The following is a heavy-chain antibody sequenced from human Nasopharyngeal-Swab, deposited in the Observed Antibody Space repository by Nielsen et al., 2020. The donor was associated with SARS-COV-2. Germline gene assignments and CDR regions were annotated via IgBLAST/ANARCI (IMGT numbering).Heavy chain of an antibody. D-gene: IGHD2-2*01. J-gene: IGHJ4*02. CDR1: GYTFTSYY. Sequence: ASVQVSCKASGYTFTSYYMHWVRQAPGQGLEWMGIINPSGGSTSYAQKFQGRVTMTRDTSTSTVYMELSSLRSEDTAVYYCARGYCSSTSCYVRGNYFDYWGQGTLVTVSS. CDR2: INPSGGST. CDR3: ARGYCSSTSCYVRGNYFDY. V-gene: IGHV1-46*01.